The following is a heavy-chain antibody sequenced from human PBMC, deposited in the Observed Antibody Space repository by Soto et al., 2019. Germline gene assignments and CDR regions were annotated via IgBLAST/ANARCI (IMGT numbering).Heavy chain of an antibody. CDR1: GFTFSSYA. D-gene: IGHD3-10*01. Sequence: GGSLRLSCAASGFTFSSYAMSWVRQAPGKGLEGFAAMSGGGVSTYYADSVKGRFTISRDNSKNPLYLQMNSLRGADTAVYYCAKDLGDGPRGYWGQGTLVTVSS. V-gene: IGHV3-23*01. CDR3: AKDLGDGPRGY. CDR2: MSGGGVST. J-gene: IGHJ4*02.